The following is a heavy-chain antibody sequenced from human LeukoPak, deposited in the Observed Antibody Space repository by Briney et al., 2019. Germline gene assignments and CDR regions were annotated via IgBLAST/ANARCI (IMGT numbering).Heavy chain of an antibody. CDR3: AKALYYDILTGFDY. CDR2: ISWNSCSI. J-gene: IGHJ4*02. CDR1: GFTFDDYA. Sequence: PGGSLRLSCAASGFTFDDYAMHWVRQAPGKGLEWVSGISWNSCSIGYADSVKGRFTISRDNAKNSLYLQMNSLRAEDTALYYCAKALYYDILTGFDYWGQGTLVTVSS. V-gene: IGHV3-9*01. D-gene: IGHD3-9*01.